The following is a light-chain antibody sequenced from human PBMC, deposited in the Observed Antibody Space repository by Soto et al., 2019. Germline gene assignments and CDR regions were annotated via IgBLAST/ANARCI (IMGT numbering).Light chain of an antibody. V-gene: IGKV3-11*01. J-gene: IGKJ4*01. Sequence: EIVLTQSPATLSLSPGERATLSCRASQSISSHLAWYQQKPGQAPRLLMYDASNRAPGIPARFSGSGSGTDFTLTISSQEPEDFAVYYCQQRPNWPLTFGGGTKVEIK. CDR2: DAS. CDR3: QQRPNWPLT. CDR1: QSISSH.